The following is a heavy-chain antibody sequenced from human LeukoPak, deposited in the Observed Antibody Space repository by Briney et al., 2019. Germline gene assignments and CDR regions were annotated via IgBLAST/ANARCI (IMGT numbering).Heavy chain of an antibody. J-gene: IGHJ4*02. CDR2: ISSSSSYI. CDR1: GFTFSSYS. Sequence: GGSLRLSCAASGFTFSSYSMNWVRQAPGKGLEWVSSISSSSSYIYYADSVKGRFTISRDNAMNSLYLQMNSLRAEDTAVYYCARDNGYCSSTSCYADFDYWGQGTLVTVSS. V-gene: IGHV3-21*01. CDR3: ARDNGYCSSTSCYADFDY. D-gene: IGHD2-2*03.